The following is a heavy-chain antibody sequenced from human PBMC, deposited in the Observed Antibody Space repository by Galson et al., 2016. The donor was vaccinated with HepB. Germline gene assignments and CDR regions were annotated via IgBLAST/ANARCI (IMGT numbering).Heavy chain of an antibody. CDR2: INSDGCST. CDR3: AREIPSRGKSDY. V-gene: IGHV3-74*01. Sequence: SLRLSCAASGFTFSTYWMHWVRQAPGKGLVWVSRINSDGCSTGFADSVKGRFTISRDNAKNTLYLQMNSLRAEDTAVYYCAREIPSRGKSDYWGQGTLVTVSS. J-gene: IGHJ4*02. CDR1: GFTFSTYW. D-gene: IGHD3-10*01.